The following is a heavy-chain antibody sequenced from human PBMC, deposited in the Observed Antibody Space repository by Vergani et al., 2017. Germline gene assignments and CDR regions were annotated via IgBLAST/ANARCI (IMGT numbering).Heavy chain of an antibody. CDR2: IYPADSDT. CDR3: ARQTTYTDS. D-gene: IGHD1-1*01. CDR1: EYSFGNYW. J-gene: IGHJ4*02. V-gene: IGHV5-51*01. Sequence: EVALVQSGPEMRKPGESLKISCNGSEYSFGNYWIGLVRQMPGKGLEWMGIIYPADSDTRYSPSFQGQVTISADKSISTAFLQWDSLKASDTALYYCARQTTYTDSWGQGTLVTVSS.